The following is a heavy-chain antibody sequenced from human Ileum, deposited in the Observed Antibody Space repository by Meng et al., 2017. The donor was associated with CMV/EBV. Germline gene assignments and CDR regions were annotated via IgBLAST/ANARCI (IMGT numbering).Heavy chain of an antibody. Sequence: VEAVQSGREVQKPWASVKVPCKASGYTFTGHYMHWVRQAPGQGLEWMEWINPNSGGTNYAQKFEDRVTMTRDTSFSTAYMELSRLTSDDTAVYYCARDFNSLAVTAANWFDPWGQGTLVTASS. CDR2: INPNSGGT. CDR3: ARDFNSLAVTAANWFDP. CDR1: GYTFTGHY. V-gene: IGHV1-2*02. J-gene: IGHJ5*02. D-gene: IGHD6-19*01.